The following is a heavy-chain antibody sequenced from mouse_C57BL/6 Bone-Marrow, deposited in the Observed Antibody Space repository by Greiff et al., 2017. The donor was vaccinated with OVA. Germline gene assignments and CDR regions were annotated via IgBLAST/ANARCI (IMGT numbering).Heavy chain of an antibody. D-gene: IGHD2-12*01. CDR1: GFSLTSYG. V-gene: IGHV2-2*01. Sequence: QVQLKESGPGLVQPSQSLSITCTVSGFSLTSYGVHWVRQSPGKGLEWLGVIWSGGSTDYNAAFISRLSISKENSKSQVFFKMSSLQADDAAIYYCARDGTTTAMDYWGQGTSVTVSS. CDR2: IWSGGST. CDR3: ARDGTTTAMDY. J-gene: IGHJ4*01.